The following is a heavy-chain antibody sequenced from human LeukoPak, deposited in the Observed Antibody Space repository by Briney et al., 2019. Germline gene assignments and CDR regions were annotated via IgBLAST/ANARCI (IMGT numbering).Heavy chain of an antibody. CDR2: TYPGGSQT. CDR3: ARRYYTSVWFDP. J-gene: IGHJ5*02. Sequence: GESLKISCKGSGYSFTNYWIGWVRQMPGRGLEWMGITYPGGSQTIYMPPFQGQVTISVDESATTAYLQWNTLKASDTAMYYCARRYYTSVWFDPWGQGTLVTVSS. D-gene: IGHD1-26*01. CDR1: GYSFTNYW. V-gene: IGHV5-51*01.